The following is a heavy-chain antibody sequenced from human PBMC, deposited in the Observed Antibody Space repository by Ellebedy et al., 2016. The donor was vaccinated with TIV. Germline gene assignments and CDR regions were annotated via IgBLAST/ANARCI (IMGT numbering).Heavy chain of an antibody. J-gene: IGHJ4*02. CDR2: INAGNGNT. V-gene: IGHV1-3*01. Sequence: AASVKVSCKASGYTFTSYAMHWVRQAPGQRLEWIGWINAGNGNTKYSQKFQGRVTITRDTSASTAYMELSSLRSEDTAVYYCTRDGSSSWYFDYWGQGTLVTVSS. CDR1: GYTFTSYA. D-gene: IGHD6-13*01. CDR3: TRDGSSSWYFDY.